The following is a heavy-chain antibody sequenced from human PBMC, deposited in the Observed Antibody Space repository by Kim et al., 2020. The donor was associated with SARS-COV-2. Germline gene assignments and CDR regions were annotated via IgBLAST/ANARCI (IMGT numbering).Heavy chain of an antibody. D-gene: IGHD5-12*01. CDR1: GDSVSSNSAA. V-gene: IGHV6-1*01. Sequence: SQTLSLTCAISGDSVSSNSAAWNWIRQSPSRGLEWLGRTYYRSKWYNDYAVSVKSRITINPDTSKNQFSLQLNSVTPEDTAVYYCARDLGIVATPVGHYYYYGMDVWGQGTTVTVSS. CDR2: TYYRSKWYN. CDR3: ARDLGIVATPVGHYYYYGMDV. J-gene: IGHJ6*02.